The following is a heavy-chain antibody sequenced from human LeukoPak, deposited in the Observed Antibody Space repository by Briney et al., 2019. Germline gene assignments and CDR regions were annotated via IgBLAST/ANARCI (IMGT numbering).Heavy chain of an antibody. Sequence: GGSLRLSCAASGFTFSSYAMSWIRHAPGKGLEWVSAISGSGGSTYYADSVKGRFTISRDNSKNTLYLQMNSLRAEDTAVYYCAKEYCSGGSCYPAYFDYWGQGTLVTVSS. CDR1: GFTFSSYA. J-gene: IGHJ4*02. D-gene: IGHD2-15*01. CDR2: ISGSGGST. CDR3: AKEYCSGGSCYPAYFDY. V-gene: IGHV3-23*01.